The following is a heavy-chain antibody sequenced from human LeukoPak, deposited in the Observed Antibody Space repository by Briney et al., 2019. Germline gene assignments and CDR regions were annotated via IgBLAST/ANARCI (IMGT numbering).Heavy chain of an antibody. CDR1: GGSISGSSYY. CDR3: ASEAPSSSWYEHWFDP. CDR2: IYYSGST. D-gene: IGHD6-13*01. J-gene: IGHJ5*02. V-gene: IGHV4-39*01. Sequence: PSETLSLTCTVSGGSISGSSYYWGWIRQPPGKGLEWIGSIYYSGSTYYNPSLKSRVTISVDTSKNQFSLKLSSVTAADTAVYYCASEAPSSSWYEHWFDPWGQGTLVTVSS.